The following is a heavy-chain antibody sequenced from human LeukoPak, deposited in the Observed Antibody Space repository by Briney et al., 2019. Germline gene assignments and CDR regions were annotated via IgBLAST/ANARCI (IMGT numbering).Heavy chain of an antibody. CDR1: EFMFSTYA. CDR2: ISNSGGTT. J-gene: IGHJ4*02. D-gene: IGHD1-26*01. CDR3: VSQSYRGSDNYYFDY. Sequence: GGSMILSCATSEFMFSTYAMRGVRQAPGKGQEARLIISNSGGTTYYADSVKGWFTVSRDNSKNTLYLQMKNLRAEDTAVYYCVSQSYRGSDNYYFDYWGQGTLVAVSS. V-gene: IGHV3-23*01.